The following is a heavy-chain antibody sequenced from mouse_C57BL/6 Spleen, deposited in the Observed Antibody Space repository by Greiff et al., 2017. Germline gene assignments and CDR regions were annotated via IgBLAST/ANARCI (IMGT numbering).Heavy chain of an antibody. CDR2: ISSGSSTI. V-gene: IGHV5-17*01. D-gene: IGHD1-1*01. Sequence: EVQWVESGGGLVKPGGSLKLSCAASGFTFSDYGMHWVRQAPEKGLEWVAYISSGSSTIYYADTVKGRFTISRDNAKNTLFLQMTSLRSEDTAMYYCARPPITTVVAPHAMDYWGQGTSVTVSS. J-gene: IGHJ4*01. CDR1: GFTFSDYG. CDR3: ARPPITTVVAPHAMDY.